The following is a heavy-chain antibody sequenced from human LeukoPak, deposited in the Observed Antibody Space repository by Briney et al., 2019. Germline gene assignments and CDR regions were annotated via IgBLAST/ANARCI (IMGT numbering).Heavy chain of an antibody. D-gene: IGHD6-13*01. CDR2: IYYSGST. J-gene: IGHJ5*02. Sequence: PSETLSLTCTVSGGSISSSSYYWGWIRQPPGKGLEWIGSIYYSGSTYYNPSLKSRVTISVDTSKNQFSLKLSSVTAADTAVYYCARHIARRQHQLMNWFDPWGQGTLVTVSS. CDR3: ARHIARRQHQLMNWFDP. V-gene: IGHV4-39*01. CDR1: GGSISSSSYY.